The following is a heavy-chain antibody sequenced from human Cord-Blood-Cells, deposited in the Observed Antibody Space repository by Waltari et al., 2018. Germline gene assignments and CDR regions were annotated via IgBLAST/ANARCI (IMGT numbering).Heavy chain of an antibody. CDR1: GGSISSSSYY. V-gene: IGHV4-39*01. J-gene: IGHJ3*02. CDR2: IYYSGST. D-gene: IGHD5-12*01. Sequence: QLQLQASGPGLVKPSETLSLNCTVSGGSISSSSYYWGWIRPPPGKGLEWIGSIYYSGSTYYNPSLKSRVTISVDTSKNQFSLKLSSVTAADTAVYYCARLEYSGYDDAFDIWGQGTMVTVSS. CDR3: ARLEYSGYDDAFDI.